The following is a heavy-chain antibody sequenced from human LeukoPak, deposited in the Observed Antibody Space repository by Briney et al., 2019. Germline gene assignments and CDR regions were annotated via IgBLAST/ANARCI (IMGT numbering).Heavy chain of an antibody. Sequence: GGSLRLSCPVSGFTFSSYAMSWVRQAPGRGLEWVSVISTSGESAYYADSVKGRFTISRDNSKKMLFLQMSSLRAEDTAVYYCAKDARRTNGWYFFDYWGRGTLVTVSS. CDR2: ISTSGESA. D-gene: IGHD6-19*01. CDR3: AKDARRTNGWYFFDY. CDR1: GFTFSSYA. J-gene: IGHJ4*02. V-gene: IGHV3-23*01.